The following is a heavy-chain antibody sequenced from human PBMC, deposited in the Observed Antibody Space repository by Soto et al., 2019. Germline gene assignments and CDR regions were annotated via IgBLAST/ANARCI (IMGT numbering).Heavy chain of an antibody. CDR2: ISVSGGST. CDR1: GLTFSSYA. J-gene: IGHJ4*02. CDR3: ATQDLARTVVNY. D-gene: IGHD6-19*01. Sequence: GGSLSLSCATSGLTFSSYAMSWVRQAPGKGLEWVSAISVSGGSTYYADSVKGRFTLSRDNSKNTLDLQMNSLRAEDSAVYYCATQDLARTVVNYLGQGSPVTVSS. V-gene: IGHV3-23*01.